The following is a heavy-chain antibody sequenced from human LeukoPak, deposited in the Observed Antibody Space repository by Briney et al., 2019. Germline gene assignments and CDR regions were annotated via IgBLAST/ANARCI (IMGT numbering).Heavy chain of an antibody. CDR2: INPNSGGT. J-gene: IGHJ4*02. D-gene: IGHD3-22*01. V-gene: IGHV1-2*02. CDR1: GYTFTGYY. Sequence: ASVKVSCKASGYTFTGYYMHWVRQAPGQGLEWMGWINPNSGGTNYTQKFQGRVTMTRDTSISTAYMELSRLRSDDTAVYYCARATIIDYYDSSGYPSGYWGQGTLVTVSS. CDR3: ARATIIDYYDSSGYPSGY.